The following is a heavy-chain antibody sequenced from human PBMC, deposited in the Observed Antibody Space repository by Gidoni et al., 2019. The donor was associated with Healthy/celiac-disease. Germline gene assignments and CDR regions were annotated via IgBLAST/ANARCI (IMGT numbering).Heavy chain of an antibody. D-gene: IGHD2-15*01. Sequence: QVQLVESGGGVVQPGRSLRLSCAPSGFTFSSYGMHWVRQAPGKGLEWMAVISYDGSNRYYADSVKGRFTISRDDSKNTLYLQMNSLRAEDTAVYYCAKDLLLSIWGRGTLVTVSS. CDR1: GFTFSSYG. V-gene: IGHV3-30*18. CDR3: AKDLLLSI. J-gene: IGHJ2*01. CDR2: ISYDGSNR.